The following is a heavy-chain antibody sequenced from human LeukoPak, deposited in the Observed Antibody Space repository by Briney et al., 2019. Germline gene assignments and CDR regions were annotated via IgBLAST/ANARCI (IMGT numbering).Heavy chain of an antibody. J-gene: IGHJ4*02. Sequence: ASVKVSCKASGGTFSSYAISWVRQAPGQGLEWMGGIIPIFGTANYAQKLQGRVTMTTDTSTSTAYMELRSLRSDDTAVYYCARAREGYFDYWGQGTLVTVSS. CDR2: IIPIFGTA. V-gene: IGHV1-69*05. CDR1: GGTFSSYA. CDR3: ARAREGYFDY.